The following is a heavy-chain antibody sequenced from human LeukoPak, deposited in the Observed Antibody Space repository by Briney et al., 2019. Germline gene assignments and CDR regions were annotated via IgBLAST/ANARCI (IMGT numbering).Heavy chain of an antibody. D-gene: IGHD2-15*01. CDR1: GFTFSSYG. CDR2: ISYDGSNK. V-gene: IGHV3-30*18. CDR3: AKETLGYCSGGSCQGLNY. Sequence: GGSLRLSCAASGFTFSSYGMHWVRQAPGKGLEWVAVISYDGSNKYYADSVKGRFTISKDNSKNTLYLQMNSLRAEDTAIYYCAKETLGYCSGGSCQGLNYWGQGTPVTVSS. J-gene: IGHJ4*02.